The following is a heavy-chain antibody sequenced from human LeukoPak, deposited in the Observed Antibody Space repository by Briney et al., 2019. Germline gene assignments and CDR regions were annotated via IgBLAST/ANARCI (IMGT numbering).Heavy chain of an antibody. Sequence: SGGSLRLSCAASGITFSSYGMSWVRQAPGKGLEWVSSISSTGGTTYYADSVKGRFTISRDNTKNSLYLQMNSLRAEDTAVYYCVGGDYWGQGTLVTVSS. CDR3: VGGDY. CDR2: ISSTGGTT. V-gene: IGHV3-23*01. J-gene: IGHJ4*02. CDR1: GITFSSYG.